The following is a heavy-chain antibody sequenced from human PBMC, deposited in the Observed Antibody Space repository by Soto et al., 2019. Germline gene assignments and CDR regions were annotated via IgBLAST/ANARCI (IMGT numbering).Heavy chain of an antibody. CDR2: LWSDGATQ. CDR1: GFSLSSYA. J-gene: IGHJ3*02. CDR3: ARDPWGLGWALDI. D-gene: IGHD2-21*01. V-gene: IGHV3-33*01. Sequence: QVQLLESGGGVVQPGGSLRLSCVASGFSLSSYAIHWVRQAPGKGLDWVAILWSDGATQYLADSVKGRFTISRDNSKRTVYLQMNSLRAEDTAVYYCARDPWGLGWALDIWGQGTLVAVSS.